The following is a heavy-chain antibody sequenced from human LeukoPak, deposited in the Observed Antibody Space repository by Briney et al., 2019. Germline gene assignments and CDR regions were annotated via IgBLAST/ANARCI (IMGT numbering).Heavy chain of an antibody. CDR1: GFPFTGYA. V-gene: IGHV3-23*05. D-gene: IGHD3-9*01. Sequence: GGSLTLSCEASGFPFTGYAMTWVRQAPGKGLDWVSGINNSGRSAYYADAIKGRFTISRDNDKNTVYLQMNSLRVEDTAIYYCAKVGPRYLTADGSDYWGLGTLVTVSS. CDR3: AKVGPRYLTADGSDY. CDR2: INNSGRSA. J-gene: IGHJ4*02.